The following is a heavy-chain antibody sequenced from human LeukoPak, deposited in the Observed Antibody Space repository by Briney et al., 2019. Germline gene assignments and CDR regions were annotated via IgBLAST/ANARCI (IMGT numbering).Heavy chain of an antibody. D-gene: IGHD6-13*01. CDR3: ARGIAAAVTSSWWFDP. CDR2: IYYSGST. Sequence: SETLSLTCTVSGGYISSGDYFWTWIRQPPGKRLEWIGYIYYSGSTYYNPSLKSRVTISVDTSKNQFSLKLRSVTGADTAVYHCARGIAAAVTSSWWFDPWVQGTLVTVSA. J-gene: IGHJ5*02. V-gene: IGHV4-30-4*01. CDR1: GGYISSGDYF.